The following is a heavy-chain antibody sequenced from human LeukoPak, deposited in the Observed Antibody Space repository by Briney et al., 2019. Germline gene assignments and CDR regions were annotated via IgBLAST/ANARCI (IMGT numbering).Heavy chain of an antibody. CDR2: ISNDGDT. CDR1: GFTVSSNY. Sequence: GGSLRLSCAASGFTVSSNYMSWVRQGPGKGLECVSVISNDGDTYYADSVKGRFTITRDTSKNTLYLQMNSLRAEDTAVYYCAKEGYGDYFDYWGQGTLVTVSS. J-gene: IGHJ4*02. V-gene: IGHV3-53*01. CDR3: AKEGYGDYFDY. D-gene: IGHD4-17*01.